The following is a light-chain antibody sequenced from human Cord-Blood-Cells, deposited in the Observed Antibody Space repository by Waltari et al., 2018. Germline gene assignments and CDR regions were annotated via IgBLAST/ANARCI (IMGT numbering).Light chain of an antibody. CDR3: QQSYSTPPYT. CDR1: QSISSY. CDR2: AAS. V-gene: IGKV1-39*01. J-gene: IGKJ2*01. Sequence: DIQMTQSPSSLSTSVGDRVTITCRASQSISSYLNWYQQKPGKAPKLLIYAASSLQSGVPSRFSGSGSGTDFTHTISSLQPEDFATDYCQQSYSTPPYTFGQGTKLEIK.